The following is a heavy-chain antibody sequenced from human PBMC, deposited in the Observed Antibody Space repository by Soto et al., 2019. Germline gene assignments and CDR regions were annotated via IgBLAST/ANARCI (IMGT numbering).Heavy chain of an antibody. CDR2: IYYSGST. CDR1: GGSISSYY. J-gene: IGHJ4*02. V-gene: IGHV4-59*01. Sequence: SETLSLTCTVSGGSISSYYWTWIRQPPGKGLEWIGYIYYSGSTNYNPSLKSRVTISVDTSKNQFSLKLSSVTAADTAVYYCARGTFGVVKDWGQGTLVTVSS. CDR3: ARGTFGVVKD. D-gene: IGHD3-3*01.